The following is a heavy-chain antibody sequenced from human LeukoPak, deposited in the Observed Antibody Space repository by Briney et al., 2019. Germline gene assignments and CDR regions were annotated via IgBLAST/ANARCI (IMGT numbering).Heavy chain of an antibody. CDR3: VKGHVRGFDY. Sequence: GGSLRLSCAASGFTFSSYAMSWVRQAPGKGLEWVSAISGSGGSTYYADSVKGRFTISRDNAKNSLYLQMNSLRAEDTALYYCVKGHVRGFDYWGQGTLVTVSS. J-gene: IGHJ4*02. CDR1: GFTFSSYA. V-gene: IGHV3-23*01. D-gene: IGHD3-16*01. CDR2: ISGSGGST.